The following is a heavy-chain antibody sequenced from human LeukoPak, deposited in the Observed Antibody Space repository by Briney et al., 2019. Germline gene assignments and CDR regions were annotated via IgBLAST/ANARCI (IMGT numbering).Heavy chain of an antibody. D-gene: IGHD6-19*01. CDR1: GFTFSSYS. CDR2: ISGSGGST. V-gene: IGHV3-23*01. CDR3: AKAEYSSGWYDAFDI. Sequence: GGSLRLSCAASGFTFSSYSMNWVRQAPRKGLEWVSAISGSGGSTYYADSVKGRFTISRDNSKNTLYLQMNSLRAEDTAVYYCAKAEYSSGWYDAFDIWGQGTMVTVSS. J-gene: IGHJ3*02.